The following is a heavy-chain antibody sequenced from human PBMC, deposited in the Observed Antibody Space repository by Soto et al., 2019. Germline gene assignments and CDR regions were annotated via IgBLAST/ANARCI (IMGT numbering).Heavy chain of an antibody. CDR3: ARDIVLDCGGDCSSLYCFDY. CDR1: GFTFSSYS. CDR2: ISSSSYI. V-gene: IGHV3-21*01. Sequence: GGSLRLSCAASGFTFSSYSMNWVRQAPGKGLEWVSSISSSSYIYYADSVKGRFTISRDNAKNSLYLQMNSLRAEDTAVYYCARDIVLDCGGDCSSLYCFDYWGQGT. D-gene: IGHD2-21*02. J-gene: IGHJ4*02.